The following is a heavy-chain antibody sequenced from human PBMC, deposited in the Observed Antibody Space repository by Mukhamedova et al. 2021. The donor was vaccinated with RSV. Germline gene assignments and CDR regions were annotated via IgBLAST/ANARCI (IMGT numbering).Heavy chain of an antibody. D-gene: IGHD6-13*01. V-gene: IGHV4-61*02. CDR3: ARDEPYSSRWYFAFDI. Sequence: NWIRQPAGKGLEWIGRLYTSGSTDYNPSLKSRVTISVDTSKNQFSLKLTSVTAADTAVYYCARDEPYSSRWYFAFDIWGQVTMVT. CDR2: LYTSGST. J-gene: IGHJ3*02.